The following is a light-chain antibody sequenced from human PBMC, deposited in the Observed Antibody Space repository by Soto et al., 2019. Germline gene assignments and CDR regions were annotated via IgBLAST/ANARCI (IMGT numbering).Light chain of an antibody. CDR3: MQGTHWPPT. CDR2: KVS. CDR1: QSLVYSDGNAY. J-gene: IGKJ1*01. Sequence: DVVMTQSPLSLPVTLGQPASISCRSSQSLVYSDGNAYLNWFHQRPGQSPRRLIYKVSIRDSGVPDRFSGRGSATDFTLNISRVEAEDVRVYYCMQGTHWPPTFGRGTKVEIK. V-gene: IGKV2-30*01.